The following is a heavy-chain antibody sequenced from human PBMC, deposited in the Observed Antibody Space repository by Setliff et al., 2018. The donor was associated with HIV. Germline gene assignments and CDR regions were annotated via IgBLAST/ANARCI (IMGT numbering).Heavy chain of an antibody. Sequence: GASVKVSCKASGYTFTSYGISWVRQAPGQGLEWMGWISAYNGNTNYAQKLQGRVTMTTDTAYMELSSLRSEDTAVYYCATDGLVGWGQGTLVTVSS. J-gene: IGHJ4*02. CDR2: ISAYNGNT. CDR1: GYTFTSYG. CDR3: ATDGLVG. D-gene: IGHD3-9*01. V-gene: IGHV1-18*01.